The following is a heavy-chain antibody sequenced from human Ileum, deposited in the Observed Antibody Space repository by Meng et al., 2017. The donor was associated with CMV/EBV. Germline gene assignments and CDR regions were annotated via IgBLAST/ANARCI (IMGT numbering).Heavy chain of an antibody. D-gene: IGHD3-22*01. V-gene: IGHV1-69*02. CDR3: ARALEVYYYDTSGYLNY. CDR2: LIPFNGIA. Sequence: TFRSYTISWVRQAPGQGLELMGRLIPFNGIANYAQKFQGRVTITADKSTSTAYMELSRLRSEDTAVYYCARALEVYYYDTSGYLNYWGQGTLVTVSS. J-gene: IGHJ4*02. CDR1: TFRSYT.